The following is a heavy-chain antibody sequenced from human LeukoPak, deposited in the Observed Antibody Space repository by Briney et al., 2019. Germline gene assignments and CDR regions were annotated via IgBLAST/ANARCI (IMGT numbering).Heavy chain of an antibody. D-gene: IGHD3-3*01. CDR2: IYSGGST. CDR1: GFTFSSYS. Sequence: PGGSLRLSCAASGFTFSSYSMNWVRQAPGKGLEWVSVIYSGGSTYYADSVKGRFTISRDNSKNTLYLQMNSLRAEDTAVYYCARDRDFWSGYQYYYYGMDVWGQGTTVTVSS. J-gene: IGHJ6*02. V-gene: IGHV3-66*01. CDR3: ARDRDFWSGYQYYYYGMDV.